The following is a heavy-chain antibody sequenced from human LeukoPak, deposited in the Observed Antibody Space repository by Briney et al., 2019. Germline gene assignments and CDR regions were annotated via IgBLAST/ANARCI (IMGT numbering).Heavy chain of an antibody. CDR3: ARDHYDYVWGSYRSEGFDY. J-gene: IGHJ4*02. CDR1: GFTFSSYS. D-gene: IGHD3-16*02. V-gene: IGHV3-21*01. CDR2: ISSSSSYI. Sequence: GGFLRLSCAASGFTFSSYSMNWVRQAPGKGLEWVSSISSSSSYIYYADSVKGRFTISRDNAKNSLYLQMNSLRAEDTAVYYCARDHYDYVWGSYRSEGFDYWGQGTLVTVSS.